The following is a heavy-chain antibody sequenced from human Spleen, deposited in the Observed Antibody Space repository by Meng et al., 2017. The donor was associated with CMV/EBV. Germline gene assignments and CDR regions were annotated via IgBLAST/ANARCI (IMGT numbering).Heavy chain of an antibody. V-gene: IGHV3-30*04. D-gene: IGHD2-2*01. Sequence: GESLKISCAASGFTFSSYAMHWVRQAPGKGLEWVAVISYDGSNKYYADSVKGRFTISRDNSKNTLYLQMNSLSADDTAVYYCAPGLLGYCSSSICSWGQGTLVTVSS. CDR2: ISYDGSNK. CDR1: GFTFSSYA. J-gene: IGHJ4*02. CDR3: APGLLGYCSSSICS.